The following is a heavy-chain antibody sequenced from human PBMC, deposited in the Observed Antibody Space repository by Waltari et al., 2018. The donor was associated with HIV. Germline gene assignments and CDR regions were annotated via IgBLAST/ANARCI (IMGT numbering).Heavy chain of an antibody. CDR1: GFTFSNAW. V-gene: IGHV3-15*01. D-gene: IGHD3-16*01. J-gene: IGHJ4*02. CDR2: SKSKTDGGTT. CDR3: TTGGED. Sequence: EVQLVESGGGLVKPGGSLRLSCAASGFTFSNAWMSWVRQAPGKGLEWVGRSKSKTDGGTTDYAAPVKGRFTISRDDSKNTQYLQMNSLKTEDTAVYYCTTGGEDWGQGTLVTVSS.